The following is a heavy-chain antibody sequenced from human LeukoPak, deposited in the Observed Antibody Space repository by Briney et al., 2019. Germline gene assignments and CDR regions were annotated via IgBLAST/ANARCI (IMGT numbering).Heavy chain of an antibody. Sequence: GGSLRLSCAASGFTFSDYYMSWIRQAPGKGLEWVSYTSSSGSTIYYADSVKGRFTISRDNAKNSLYLQMNSLRAEDTAVYYCARDGAVVPAAIRWFDPWGQGTLVTVSS. CDR3: ARDGAVVPAAIRWFDP. J-gene: IGHJ5*02. V-gene: IGHV3-11*01. D-gene: IGHD2-2*02. CDR2: TSSSGSTI. CDR1: GFTFSDYY.